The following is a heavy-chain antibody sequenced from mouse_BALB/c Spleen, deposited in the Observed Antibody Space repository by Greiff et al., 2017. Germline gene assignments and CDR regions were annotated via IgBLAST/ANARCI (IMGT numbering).Heavy chain of an antibody. J-gene: IGHJ2*01. CDR3: VRTSYYGKGYFDY. CDR2: IRSKSNNYAT. CDR1: GFTFNTYA. D-gene: IGHD2-10*01. Sequence: EVKLMESGGGLVQPKGSLKLSCAASGFTFNTYAMNWVRQAPGKGLEWVARIRSKSNNYATYYADSVKDRFTISRDDSQSMLYLQMNNLKTEDTAMYYCVRTSYYGKGYFDYWGQGTTLTVSS. V-gene: IGHV10-1*02.